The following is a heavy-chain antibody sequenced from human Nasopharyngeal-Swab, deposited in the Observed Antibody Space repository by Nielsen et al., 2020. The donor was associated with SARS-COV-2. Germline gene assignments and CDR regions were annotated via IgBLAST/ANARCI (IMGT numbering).Heavy chain of an antibody. J-gene: IGHJ4*02. CDR2: IYYSGST. CDR3: ARLDVSAAGRDY. D-gene: IGHD6-13*01. Sequence: WIRQPPGKGLEWIGSIYYSGSTYYNPSLKSRVTISVDTSKNQFSLKLSSVTAADTAVYYCARLDVSAAGRDYWGQGTLVTVSS. V-gene: IGHV4-39*01.